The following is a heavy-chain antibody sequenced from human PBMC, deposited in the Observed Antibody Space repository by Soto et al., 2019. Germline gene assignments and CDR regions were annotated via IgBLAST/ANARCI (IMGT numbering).Heavy chain of an antibody. CDR2: IISSSSYI. J-gene: IGHJ4*02. CDR3: ATDPRAKLELDY. Sequence: EVQLVESGGGLVKPGGSLRLSCAASGFTFSSYSMNWVRQAPGKALEWVSSIISSSSYIYYADSVKGRFTISRDNAKNSLYLKMTSLRAEDTAVYYCATDPRAKLELDYWGQGTLVTVS. V-gene: IGHV3-21*01. CDR1: GFTFSSYS. D-gene: IGHD1-7*01.